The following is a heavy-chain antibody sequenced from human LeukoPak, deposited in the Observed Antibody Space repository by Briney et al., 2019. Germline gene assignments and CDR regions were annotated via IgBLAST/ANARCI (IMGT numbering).Heavy chain of an antibody. CDR2: ISHSGST. V-gene: IGHV4-59*08. CDR1: GASISRYY. D-gene: IGHD6-19*01. CDR3: ASQYYSSGWYWGAFDI. J-gene: IGHJ3*02. Sequence: SETLSLTCTVSGASISRYYWSWFRQPPRKGLEWIGYISHSGSTKYNPSLKSRVTISEDTSKNQFSLKLSSVTAADTAVYYCASQYYSSGWYWGAFDIWGQGTMVTVSS.